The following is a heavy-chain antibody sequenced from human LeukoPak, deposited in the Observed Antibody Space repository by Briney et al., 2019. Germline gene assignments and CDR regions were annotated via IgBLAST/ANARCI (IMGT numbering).Heavy chain of an antibody. D-gene: IGHD5-24*01. CDR2: INHSGST. CDR3: AKSRWGWLQIPAFDY. J-gene: IGHJ4*02. Sequence: PSETLSLTCAVYGGSFSGYYWSWIRQPPGKGLEWIGEINHSGSTNYNPSLKSRVTISVDTSKNQFSLKLSSVTAADTAVYYCAKSRWGWLQIPAFDYWGQGTLVNVPS. CDR1: GGSFSGYY. V-gene: IGHV4-34*01.